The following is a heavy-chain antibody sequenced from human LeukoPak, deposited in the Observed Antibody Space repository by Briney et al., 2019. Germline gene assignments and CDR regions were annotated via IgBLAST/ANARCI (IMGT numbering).Heavy chain of an antibody. CDR3: ARGKYYYDSSGFRRKTYYFDY. CDR1: GGSFSGYY. D-gene: IGHD3-22*01. Sequence: SETLSLTCAVYGGSFSGYYWSWIRQPPGKGLEWIGEINHSGSTNYNPSLKSRVTISVDTSKNQFSLKLSSVTAADTAVYYCARGKYYYDSSGFRRKTYYFDYWGQGTLVTVSS. CDR2: INHSGST. V-gene: IGHV4-34*01. J-gene: IGHJ4*02.